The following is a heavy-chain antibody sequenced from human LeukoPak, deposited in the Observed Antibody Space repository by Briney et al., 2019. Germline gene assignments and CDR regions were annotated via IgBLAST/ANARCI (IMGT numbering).Heavy chain of an antibody. Sequence: SETLSLTCTVSGGSISSYYWSWIRQPAGKGLEWIGRIYISGSTNYNPSLKSRVTMSVDTSKHQFSLKRSSVTAADTAVYYCAREPVPDAFDIWGQGTMVTVSS. CDR1: GGSISSYY. V-gene: IGHV4-4*07. D-gene: IGHD6-6*01. CDR2: IYISGST. CDR3: AREPVPDAFDI. J-gene: IGHJ3*02.